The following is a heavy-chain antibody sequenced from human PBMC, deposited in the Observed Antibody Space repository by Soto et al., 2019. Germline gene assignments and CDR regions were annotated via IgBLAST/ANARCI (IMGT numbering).Heavy chain of an antibody. V-gene: IGHV3-53*01. J-gene: IGHJ4*02. CDR1: GFTVSSNY. Sequence: EVQLVESGGGLIQPGGSLRLSCTASGFTVSSNYMSWVRQAPGKGLEWVSVIYSGGSTYYADSVKGRFTISRDSSKNTLYLQMNSLRAEDRAVYYCARFSGYPNYYFDYWGQGTLVTVSS. CDR2: IYSGGST. CDR3: ARFSGYPNYYFDY. D-gene: IGHD5-18*01.